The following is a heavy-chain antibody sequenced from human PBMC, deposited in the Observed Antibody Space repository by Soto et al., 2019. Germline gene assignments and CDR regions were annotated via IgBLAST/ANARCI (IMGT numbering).Heavy chain of an antibody. J-gene: IGHJ4*02. CDR3: AIGGSLEDHSYYFDY. D-gene: IGHD1-1*01. CDR2: LYYSGST. V-gene: IGHV4-31*03. Sequence: QVQLPESGPGLVKPSQTMSLTRTVSGGSISSGGYYWSWIRQHPGKALEWIGYLYYSGSTYYHPYLKSRVTVSVDTSKSQCCRKRSSVTAADTAVYHGAIGGSLEDHSYYFDYWGRGTLVTVS. CDR1: GGSISSGGYY.